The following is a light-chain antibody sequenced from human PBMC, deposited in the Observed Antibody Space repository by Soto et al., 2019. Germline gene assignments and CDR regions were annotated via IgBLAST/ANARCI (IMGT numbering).Light chain of an antibody. V-gene: IGKV3-20*01. CDR2: GAS. J-gene: IGKJ1*01. CDR1: QSVSSSY. CDR3: QQYGSSPWT. Sequence: ETVLTQSPGILSLSPGERATLSCRATQSVSSSYLAWYQQKPGQAPRLLIYGASSRATGIPDRFSGSGSVTDFTLTISRLEPEDFAVYYCQQYGSSPWTFGQGTKVEIK.